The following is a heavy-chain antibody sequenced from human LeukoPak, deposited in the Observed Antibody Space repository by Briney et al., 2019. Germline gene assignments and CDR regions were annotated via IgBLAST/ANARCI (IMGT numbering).Heavy chain of an antibody. V-gene: IGHV3-53*01. CDR1: GFTVSSYY. Sequence: GGSLRLSCAASGFTVSSYYMSWVRQAPGKGLEWVSVIHSGGSTYYGDSVKGRFTISRDNSKNTLYLQMNSLRAEDTTVYYCARSSGRGYDSWGQGTLVTVSS. D-gene: IGHD3-22*01. J-gene: IGHJ4*02. CDR2: IHSGGST. CDR3: ARSSGRGYDS.